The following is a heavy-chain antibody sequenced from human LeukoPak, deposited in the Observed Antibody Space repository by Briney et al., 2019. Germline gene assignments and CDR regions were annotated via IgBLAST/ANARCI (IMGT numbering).Heavy chain of an antibody. J-gene: IGHJ2*01. CDR3: ARGSSYGPFDL. D-gene: IGHD5-18*01. Sequence: PSETLSLTCAVYGGSFSGYYWSWIRQPPGKGLEWIGEINHSGSTNYNPSLKSRVTISVDTSKNQFSLKLSSVAAADTAVYYCARGSSYGPFDLWGRGTLVTGSS. CDR2: INHSGST. CDR1: GGSFSGYY. V-gene: IGHV4-34*01.